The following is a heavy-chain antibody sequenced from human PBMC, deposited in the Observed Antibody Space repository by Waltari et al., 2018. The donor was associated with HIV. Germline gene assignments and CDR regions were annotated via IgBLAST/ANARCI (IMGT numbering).Heavy chain of an antibody. CDR3: ARDRDSSGYYYYYYYGMDV. Sequence: QVQLVESGGGVVQPGRSLRLSCAASGFTFSSYAMHWVRPAPRTGMEWVAVISYDGSNKYYADSVKGRFTISRDNSKNTLYLQMNSLRAEDTAVYYCARDRDSSGYYYYYYYGMDVWGQGTTVTVSS. D-gene: IGHD3-22*01. J-gene: IGHJ6*02. CDR2: ISYDGSNK. CDR1: GFTFSSYA. V-gene: IGHV3-30-3*01.